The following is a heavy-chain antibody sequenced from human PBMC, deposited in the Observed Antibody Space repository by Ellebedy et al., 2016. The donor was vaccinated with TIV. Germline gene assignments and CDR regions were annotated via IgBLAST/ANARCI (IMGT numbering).Heavy chain of an antibody. CDR1: GGSFSGYY. J-gene: IGHJ4*02. V-gene: IGHV4-34*01. CDR3: ARLGYGGNSGNY. D-gene: IGHD4-23*01. CDR2: INHSGST. Sequence: SETLSLXXAVYGGSFSGYYWSWIRQPPGKGLEWIGEINHSGSTNYNPSLKSRVTISVDTSKNQFSLKLSSVTAADTAVYYCARLGYGGNSGNYWGQGTLVTVSS.